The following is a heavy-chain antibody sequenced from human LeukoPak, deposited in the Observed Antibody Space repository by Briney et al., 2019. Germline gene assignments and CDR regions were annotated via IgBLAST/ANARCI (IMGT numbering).Heavy chain of an antibody. CDR3: ARVLADYYDSSGIDY. V-gene: IGHV1-8*01. D-gene: IGHD3-22*01. CDR2: MNPNSGNT. J-gene: IGHJ4*02. Sequence: ASVKVSCKASGYTFTSYDINWVRQATGKGLEWMGWMNPNSGNTGYAQKFQGRVTMTRNTSISTAYMELSSLRSEDTAVYYCARVLADYYDSSGIDYWGQGTLVTVSS. CDR1: GYTFTSYD.